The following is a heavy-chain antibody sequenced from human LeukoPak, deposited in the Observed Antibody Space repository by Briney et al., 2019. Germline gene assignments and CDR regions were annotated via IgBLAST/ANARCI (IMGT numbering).Heavy chain of an antibody. D-gene: IGHD2-2*01. CDR2: IRSKANSYAT. CDR1: GFTFSGSA. Sequence: GGSLRLSCAASGFTFSGSAMHWVRQASGKGLEWVGRIRSKANSYATAYAASVKGRFTISRDDSKNTAYLQMNSLKTEDTAVYYCLFVVPAAMIDYWGQGTLVTVSS. V-gene: IGHV3-73*01. CDR3: LFVVPAAMIDY. J-gene: IGHJ4*02.